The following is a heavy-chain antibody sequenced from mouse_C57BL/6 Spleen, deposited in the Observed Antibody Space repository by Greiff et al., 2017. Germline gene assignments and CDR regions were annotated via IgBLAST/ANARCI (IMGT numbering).Heavy chain of an antibody. D-gene: IGHD4-1*01. CDR3: VPLGNWYFDV. CDR2: IDPSDSYT. J-gene: IGHJ1*03. Sequence: QVQLQQPGAELVKPGASVKLSCKASGYTFTSYWMQWVKQRPGQGLEWIGEIDPSDSYTNYNQKFKGKATLTVDTSSSTAYMQLSSLTSEDSAVYYCVPLGNWYFDVWGTGTTVTVSS. CDR1: GYTFTSYW. V-gene: IGHV1-50*01.